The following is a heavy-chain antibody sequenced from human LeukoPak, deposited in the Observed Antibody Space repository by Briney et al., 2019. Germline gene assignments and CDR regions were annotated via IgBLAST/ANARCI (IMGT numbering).Heavy chain of an antibody. CDR2: ISHDGII. CDR3: ARDWVYKIDY. V-gene: IGHV3-74*01. Sequence: GGSLRLSCETAGFAFSSYVMHWVRRTPGKGLVWVSRISHDGIISYADSVKGRFTISRDNAKNTLTLQMNSLRVEDTAVYFCARDWVYKIDYWGRGTLVTVSS. D-gene: IGHD5-24*01. CDR1: GFAFSSYV. J-gene: IGHJ4*02.